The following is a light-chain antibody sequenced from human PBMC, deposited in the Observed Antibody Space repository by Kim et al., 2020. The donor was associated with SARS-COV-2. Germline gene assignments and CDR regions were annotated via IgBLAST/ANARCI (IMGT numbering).Light chain of an antibody. J-gene: IGLJ3*02. V-gene: IGLV2-14*03. CDR1: TTDVGFYNY. CDR3: SSYTSSGTWV. Sequence: GQSITISCTGSTTDVGFYNYVSWYQQLPTRAPKLLIYDVTTRAPGVSNRFSGAKSGNTASLTISGPQAEDEAHYYCSSYTSSGTWVFGGGTQLTVL. CDR2: DVT.